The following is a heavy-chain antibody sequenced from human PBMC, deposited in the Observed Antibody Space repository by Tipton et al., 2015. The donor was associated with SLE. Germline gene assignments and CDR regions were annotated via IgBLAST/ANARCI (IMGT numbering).Heavy chain of an antibody. Sequence: TLSLTCAVYGGSFSGYYWSWIRQPPGKGLEWIGYIYYSGSTNYNPSLKSRVTISVDTSKNQFSLKLSSVTAADTAVYYCARRHKGSSFDYWGQGTLVTVSS. J-gene: IGHJ4*02. V-gene: IGHV4-59*01. CDR2: IYYSGST. CDR3: ARRHKGSSFDY. CDR1: GGSFSGYY.